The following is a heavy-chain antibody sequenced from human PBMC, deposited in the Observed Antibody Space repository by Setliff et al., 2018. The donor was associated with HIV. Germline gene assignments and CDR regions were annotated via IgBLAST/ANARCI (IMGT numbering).Heavy chain of an antibody. CDR3: ARPQGGFGGGAWFDP. CDR1: GGAMSRNNYY. D-gene: IGHD5-12*01. Sequence: SETLSLTCTVSGGAMSRNNYYWGWIRQPPGKGLEWIANILYGGTTYYNPSLRSRVTLSVDMSNNQFSLRLTSVTAADTAVYYCARPQGGFGGGAWFDPWGQGTPVTVSS. J-gene: IGHJ5*02. CDR2: ILYGGTT. V-gene: IGHV4-39*01.